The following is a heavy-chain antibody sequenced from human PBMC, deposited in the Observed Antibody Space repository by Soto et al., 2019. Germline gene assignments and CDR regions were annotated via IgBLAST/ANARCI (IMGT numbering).Heavy chain of an antibody. CDR2: IWYDGSKK. CDR3: ARGMGLSSGWYLGH. Sequence: QVQLVESGGGVVQPGRSLRLSCAASGFTFSSYGMHWVRQAPGKGLEWVAIIWYDGSKKYYGDSVKGRFTISRDNSKNTLYLQMISLRAEDTAVYYCARGMGLSSGWYLGHWGQGTLVTVSS. V-gene: IGHV3-33*01. CDR1: GFTFSSYG. D-gene: IGHD6-19*01. J-gene: IGHJ4*02.